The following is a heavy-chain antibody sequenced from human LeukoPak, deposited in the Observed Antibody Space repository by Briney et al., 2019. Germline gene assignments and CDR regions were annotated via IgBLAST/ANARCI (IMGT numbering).Heavy chain of an antibody. CDR3: LRGLRWFDP. J-gene: IGHJ5*02. V-gene: IGHV3-74*01. D-gene: IGHD2-15*01. CDR1: GFTFSSYW. CDR2: INSDGSST. Sequence: GGSLRLSCAASGFTFSSYWMHWVRQAPGKGLVWVSRINSDGSSTSYADSVKGRFTISRDNAKNSLSLQMNSLRTEGTAVYYCLRGLRWFDPWGQGTLVTVSS.